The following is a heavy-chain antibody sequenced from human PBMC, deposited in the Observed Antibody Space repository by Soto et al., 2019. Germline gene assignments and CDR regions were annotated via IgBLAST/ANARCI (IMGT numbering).Heavy chain of an antibody. V-gene: IGHV3-21*01. CDR1: GFTFSSYS. J-gene: IGHJ6*02. Sequence: GGSLRLSCAASGFTFSSYSMNWVRQAPGKGLEWVSSISSSSSYIYYADSVKGRFTISRDNAKNSLYLQMNSLRAEDTAVYYCARVGGLLRFLEWLPPYYYYGMDVWGQGXTVTVSS. CDR3: ARVGGLLRFLEWLPPYYYYGMDV. CDR2: ISSSSSYI. D-gene: IGHD3-3*01.